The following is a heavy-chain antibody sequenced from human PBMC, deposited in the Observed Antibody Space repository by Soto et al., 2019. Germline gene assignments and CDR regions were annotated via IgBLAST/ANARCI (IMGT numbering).Heavy chain of an antibody. Sequence: QVQLQESGPGLVKPSQTLSLTCPVSGGSISTGGYYWTWIRQHPGKGLEWIGYIYYSGSTYYNPSLKRRVTISVDTAKNQCSLKLSSVTAADTAVYYVAIGLSVTLFDNWGQGTLVTVSS. CDR1: GGSISTGGYY. V-gene: IGHV4-31*03. J-gene: IGHJ4*02. CDR3: AIGLSVTLFDN. D-gene: IGHD4-17*01. CDR2: IYYSGST.